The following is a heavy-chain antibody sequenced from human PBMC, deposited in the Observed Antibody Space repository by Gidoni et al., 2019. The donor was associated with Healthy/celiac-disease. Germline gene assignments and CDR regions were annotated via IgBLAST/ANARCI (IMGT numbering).Heavy chain of an antibody. J-gene: IGHJ3*02. CDR1: GFTFSSYA. CDR2: ISGSGWST. CDR3: AKGPGGNAFDI. D-gene: IGHD3-16*01. V-gene: IGHV3-23*01. Sequence: EVQLLVSGGGLVHPVGYLRLSCAASGFTFSSYAMGWVRQAPGKGLEWVSAISGSGWSTYYADSGKGRFTISRDNSKNTLYLQMNSLRAEDTAVYYCAKGPGGNAFDIWGQGTMVTVSS.